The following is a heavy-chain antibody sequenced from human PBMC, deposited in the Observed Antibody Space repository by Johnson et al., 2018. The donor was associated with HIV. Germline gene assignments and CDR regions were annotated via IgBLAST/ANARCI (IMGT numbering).Heavy chain of an antibody. CDR3: TTAPSNWGNAFDI. V-gene: IGHV3-15*01. CDR2: IKSKTDGGTT. Sequence: VQLVESGGGLVKPGGSLRLSCAASGFTFSNAWMSWVRQAPGKGLEWVGRIKSKTDGGTTDYAAPVKGRFTISRDDSKNTLYLQMNSLKTEDTAVYYCTTAPSNWGNAFDIWGQGTMVNVSS. J-gene: IGHJ3*02. D-gene: IGHD7-27*01. CDR1: GFTFSNAW.